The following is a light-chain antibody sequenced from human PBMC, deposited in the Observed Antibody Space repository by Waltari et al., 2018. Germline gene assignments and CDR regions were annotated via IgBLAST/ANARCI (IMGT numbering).Light chain of an antibody. J-gene: IGKJ1*01. V-gene: IGKV4-1*01. CDR2: WAS. CDR1: PSVFFSSTNKNY. Sequence: DLVMTQSPDSLAVSLGERATIHCTSSPSVFFSSTNKNYLAWYQQKPGQPPRLLIYWASTRESGVPERFSGSGFGTDFTLTISSLQPEDVAIYYCQEYYYTPRTFGQGTRVELK. CDR3: QEYYYTPRT.